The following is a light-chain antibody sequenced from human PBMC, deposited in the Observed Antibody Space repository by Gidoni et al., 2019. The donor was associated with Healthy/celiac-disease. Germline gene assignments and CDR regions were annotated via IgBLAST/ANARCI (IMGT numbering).Light chain of an antibody. CDR3: QQSYSTLPIT. J-gene: IGKJ5*01. V-gene: IGKV1-39*01. Sequence: DIQMTQSPSSLSASVGDRVTITCRASQSISSYLNWYQQKPGKAPKLLLYAASSLQSGVPSRFSGSGSGTDFTLTISSLQPEDFATYYCQQSYSTLPITFXQXTRLEIK. CDR2: AAS. CDR1: QSISSY.